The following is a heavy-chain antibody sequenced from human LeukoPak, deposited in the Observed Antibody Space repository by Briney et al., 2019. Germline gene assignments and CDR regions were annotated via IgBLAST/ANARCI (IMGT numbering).Heavy chain of an antibody. V-gene: IGHV1-58*02. CDR1: GFTFTSSA. CDR3: AAGSKMGPRYYYYMDV. J-gene: IGHJ6*03. Sequence: SVKVSCKASGFTFTSSAMQWVRQARGQRLEGIGWIVVGSGNTNYAQKFQERVTITRDMSTSTAYMELSSLRSEDTAVYYCAAGSKMGPRYYYYMDVWGKGTTVTVSS. CDR2: IVVGSGNT. D-gene: IGHD5-24*01.